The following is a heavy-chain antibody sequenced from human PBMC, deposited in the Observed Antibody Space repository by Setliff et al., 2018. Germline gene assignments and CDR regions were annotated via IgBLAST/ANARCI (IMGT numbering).Heavy chain of an antibody. Sequence: TGGSLRLSCAASGFTFSTAWMNWVRQAPGKGLEWVGRIKGKNDGLATDYAAPVKGRFTISRDDSKNTLYLQMNSLKTEDTAVYYCTRQASPHPDSSGYYYDLRFYYYMDVWGKGTTVTVSS. D-gene: IGHD3-22*01. CDR2: IKGKNDGLAT. CDR3: TRQASPHPDSSGYYYDLRFYYYMDV. V-gene: IGHV3-15*07. CDR1: GFTFSTAW. J-gene: IGHJ6*03.